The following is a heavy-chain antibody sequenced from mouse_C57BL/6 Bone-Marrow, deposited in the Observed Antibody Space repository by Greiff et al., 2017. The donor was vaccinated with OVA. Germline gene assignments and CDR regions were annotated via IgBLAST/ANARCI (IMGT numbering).Heavy chain of an antibody. Sequence: QVQLQQPGAELVKPGASVKLSCKASGYTFTSYWMQWVKQRPGQGLEWIGEIDPSDGYTNYNQKFKGKATLTVDTSSSTAYMELSSLTSEDSAVYYCARSGLVAYYFDYWGKGTTLTVSS. V-gene: IGHV1-50*01. CDR2: IDPSDGYT. D-gene: IGHD2-2*01. J-gene: IGHJ2*01. CDR3: ARSGLVAYYFDY. CDR1: GYTFTSYW.